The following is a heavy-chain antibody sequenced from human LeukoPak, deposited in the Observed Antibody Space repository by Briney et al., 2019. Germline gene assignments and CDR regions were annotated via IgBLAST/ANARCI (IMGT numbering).Heavy chain of an antibody. D-gene: IGHD6-13*01. V-gene: IGHV4-59*01. CDR1: GGSISSYY. J-gene: IGHJ3*02. CDR3: ARDAAGTGSDAFDI. CDR2: IYYSGST. Sequence: SETLSLTCTVSGGSISSYYWSWIRQPPGKGLEWIGYIYYSGSTNYNPSLKSRVTISVDTSKNQFSLKLSSVTAADTAVYYCARDAAGTGSDAFDIWGQGTMVTVSS.